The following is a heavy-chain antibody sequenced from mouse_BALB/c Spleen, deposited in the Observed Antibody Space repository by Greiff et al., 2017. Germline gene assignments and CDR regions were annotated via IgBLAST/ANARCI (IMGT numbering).Heavy chain of an antibody. CDR1: GFSLTSDG. V-gene: IGHV2-3*01. J-gene: IGHJ4*01. D-gene: IGHD4-1*01. CDR3: ARSDLGRRGYAMDY. CDR2: ICSDGST. Sequence: QVQLKESGPGLVAPSQTLSLTCPVSGFSLTSDGVSWVRQLPGKDLEWLGVICSDGSTNYHSALISRLSISKDNSKSQVYLKLNSLQTDDSATYYCARSDLGRRGYAMDYRGQGTSVTVSS.